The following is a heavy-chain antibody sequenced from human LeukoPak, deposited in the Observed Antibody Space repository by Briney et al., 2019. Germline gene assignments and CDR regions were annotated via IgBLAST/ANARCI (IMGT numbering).Heavy chain of an antibody. V-gene: IGHV4-4*09. CDR2: IYTSGST. CDR3: ARLRWSVIDY. Sequence: KPSETLSLTCTVSGRSISSYYWSWIRQPPGKGLEWIGYIYTSGSTNYNPSLKSRVTISVDTSKNQFSLKLSAVTAADTAVYYCARLRWSVIDYWGQGTLVTVSS. D-gene: IGHD3-3*01. CDR1: GRSISSYY. J-gene: IGHJ4*02.